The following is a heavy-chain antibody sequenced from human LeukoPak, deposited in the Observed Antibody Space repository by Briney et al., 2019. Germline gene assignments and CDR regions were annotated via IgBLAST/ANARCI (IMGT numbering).Heavy chain of an antibody. V-gene: IGHV1-18*01. D-gene: IGHD3-22*01. J-gene: IGHJ4*02. CDR3: ARGYYYDSSGYAVY. CDR1: GYTFTNYG. Sequence: GASVKVSCKASGYTFTNYGISWVRQAPGQGLEWVGWINSYNGNTNYAQKLQGRVTVTTDTSTSTAYMELRSLRSDDTAVYYCARGYYYDSSGYAVYWGQGTLVTVSS. CDR2: INSYNGNT.